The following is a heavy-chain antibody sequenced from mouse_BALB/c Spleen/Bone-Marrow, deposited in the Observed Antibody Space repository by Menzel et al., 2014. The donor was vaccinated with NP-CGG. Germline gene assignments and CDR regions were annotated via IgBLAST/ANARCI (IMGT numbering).Heavy chain of an antibody. CDR2: INSGGRYA. CDR1: GFTFSNYG. Sequence: EVQLVESGRNLVKPGGSLKLSCAASGFTFSNYGMSWVRQTPDKRLEWVATINSGGRYAFYPDSVKGRFTISRDNAKNTLFRQMSCLKTEDTAMYFCARRSDYDYFDYWGQRTTLTVSS. V-gene: IGHV5-6*01. CDR3: ARRSDYDYFDY. D-gene: IGHD2-4*01. J-gene: IGHJ2*01.